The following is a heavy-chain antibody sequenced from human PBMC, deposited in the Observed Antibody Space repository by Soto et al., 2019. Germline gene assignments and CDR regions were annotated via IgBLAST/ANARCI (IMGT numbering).Heavy chain of an antibody. J-gene: IGHJ4*02. D-gene: IGHD2-21*01. CDR3: ARGLHSLFDY. CDR2: IWYDGNNK. CDR1: GFTFSNYG. Sequence: LRLSCAASGFTFSNYGMHWVRQAPGKGLEWVAVIWYDGNNKYYADSVKGRFTISRGNSNNTLYVQMTSLRAEDTAVYYCARGLHSLFDYWGQGTLVTVSS. V-gene: IGHV3-33*01.